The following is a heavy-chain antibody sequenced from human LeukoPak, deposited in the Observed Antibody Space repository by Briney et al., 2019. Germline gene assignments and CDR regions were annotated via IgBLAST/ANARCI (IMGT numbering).Heavy chain of an antibody. D-gene: IGHD3-22*01. V-gene: IGHV4-4*07. J-gene: IGHJ3*02. CDR3: ARDTPDSSGHFDAFDI. Sequence: KPSETLSLTCTVSGGSISSYYWSWIRQPAGKGLEWIGRIYTSGSTNYNPSLKSRVTMSVDTSKNQFSLKLSSVTAADTAVYYCARDTPDSSGHFDAFDIWGQGTMVTVSS. CDR1: GGSISSYY. CDR2: IYTSGST.